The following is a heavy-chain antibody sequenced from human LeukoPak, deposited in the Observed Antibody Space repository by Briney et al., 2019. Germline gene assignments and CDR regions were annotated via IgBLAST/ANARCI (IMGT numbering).Heavy chain of an antibody. CDR1: GFTFSSYW. Sequence: PGGSLRLSCAASGFTFSSYWMSWVRQAPGKGLEWVANIKQDGSEKYYVDSVKGRFTISRDNAKNSLYLQMNSLRAEDTAVYYCARSSTARYYYDSSGYANWGQGTLVTVSS. D-gene: IGHD3-22*01. CDR2: IKQDGSEK. V-gene: IGHV3-7*01. J-gene: IGHJ4*02. CDR3: ARSSTARYYYDSSGYAN.